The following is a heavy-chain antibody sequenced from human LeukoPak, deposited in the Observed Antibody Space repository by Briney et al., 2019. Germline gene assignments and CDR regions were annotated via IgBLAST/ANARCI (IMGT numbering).Heavy chain of an antibody. D-gene: IGHD3-10*01. CDR3: ARDPRSGSYRNWFDP. V-gene: IGHV1-18*01. Sequence: GASVKVSCKASGYTFTSYGITWVRQAPGQGLEWQGWIRPYSGTTNYAQNLQDRVTMPTDTSTSTAYMELRSLRSDDTAVYYCARDPRSGSYRNWFDPSGQGTLVTVAS. J-gene: IGHJ5*02. CDR2: IRPYSGTT. CDR1: GYTFTSYG.